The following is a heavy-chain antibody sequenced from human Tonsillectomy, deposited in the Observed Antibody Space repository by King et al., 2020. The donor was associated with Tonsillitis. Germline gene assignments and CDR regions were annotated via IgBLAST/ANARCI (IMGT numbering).Heavy chain of an antibody. J-gene: IGHJ4*02. CDR2: TSGSGDST. D-gene: IGHD6-19*01. V-gene: IGHV3-23*04. CDR1: GFTFSSYA. Sequence: VQLVESGGGLIQPGGSLRLSCAASGFTFSSYAMSWVRQAPGKGLEWVSATSGSGDSTYYADSVRGRFTISRDNSKNTLYLQMKSLGAEDTAVYYCAKMEGVAASYYFDYWGQGTLVTVSS. CDR3: AKMEGVAASYYFDY.